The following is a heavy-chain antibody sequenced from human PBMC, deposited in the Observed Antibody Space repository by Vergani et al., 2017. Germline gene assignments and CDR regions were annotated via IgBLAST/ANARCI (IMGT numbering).Heavy chain of an antibody. J-gene: IGHJ4*02. CDR2: INSDGSST. Sequence: EVQLLESGGDLVQPGGSLRLSCAASGFTFNHYAMNWVRQAPGKGLEWVSRINSDGSSTSYADSVKGRFTISRDNAKNTLYLQMNSLRAEDTAVYYCARESRGGYPWFEGSFWGQGTLVTVSS. V-gene: IGHV3-74*01. CDR1: GFTFNHYA. CDR3: ARESRGGYPWFEGSF. D-gene: IGHD3-10*01.